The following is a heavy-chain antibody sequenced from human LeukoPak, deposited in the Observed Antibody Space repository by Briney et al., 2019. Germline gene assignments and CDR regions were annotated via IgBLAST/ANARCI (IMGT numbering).Heavy chain of an antibody. Sequence: GGSLRLSCAASGFIVSNKYMSWVRQAPGKGLEWVSVIYSGTDTYYADSVQGRFTISRDTSRNTLYLQMNSLRAEDTAVYYCTRLGPYYFDSWGQGTLVIVSS. V-gene: IGHV3-53*01. CDR1: GFIVSNKY. CDR3: TRLGPYYFDS. CDR2: IYSGTDT. D-gene: IGHD3-16*01. J-gene: IGHJ4*02.